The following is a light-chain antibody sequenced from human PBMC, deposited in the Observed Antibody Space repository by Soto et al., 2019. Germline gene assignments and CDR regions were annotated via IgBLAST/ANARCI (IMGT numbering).Light chain of an antibody. V-gene: IGKV1-27*01. CDR3: QKFNTAPLT. CDR2: SAS. J-gene: IGKJ5*01. Sequence: DIQMTQSPSSLSASVGDRVTITCRASQDISAYLAWYQQKPGKVPKLLIYSASTLQSGVPSRFGGSGSGTDFTLTISSLQPEDVATYYCQKFNTAPLTFGQGTLLEIK. CDR1: QDISAY.